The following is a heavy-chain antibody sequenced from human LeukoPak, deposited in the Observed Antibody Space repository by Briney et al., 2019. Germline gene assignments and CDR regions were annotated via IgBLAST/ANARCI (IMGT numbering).Heavy chain of an antibody. J-gene: IGHJ3*02. Sequence: SETLSLTCSVYGGSFSVFYWSWLRQPPGKGREWIGEINHSGSTNYNPSLKSRVTISVDTSKNQFSLKLSSVTAADTAVYYCARWSSGSYRDAFDIWGQGTMVTVSS. CDR2: INHSGST. V-gene: IGHV4-34*01. CDR1: GGSFSVFY. D-gene: IGHD3-10*01. CDR3: ARWSSGSYRDAFDI.